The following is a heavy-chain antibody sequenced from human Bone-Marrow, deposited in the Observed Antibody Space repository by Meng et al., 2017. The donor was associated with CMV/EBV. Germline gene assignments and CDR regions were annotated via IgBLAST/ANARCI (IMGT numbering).Heavy chain of an antibody. V-gene: IGHV4-39*07. CDR1: GGSISCSSYD. Sequence: SGGSISCSSYDWGWIRQPPGKGLEWIGSIYYSGSTYYNPSLKSRVTISVDTSKNQFSLKLSSVTAADTAVYYCARLYDSSTEYFQHWGQGTLVTVSS. CDR2: IYYSGST. CDR3: ARLYDSSTEYFQH. J-gene: IGHJ1*01. D-gene: IGHD3-22*01.